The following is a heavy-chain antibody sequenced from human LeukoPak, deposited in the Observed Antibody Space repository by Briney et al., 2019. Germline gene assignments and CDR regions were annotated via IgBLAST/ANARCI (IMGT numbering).Heavy chain of an antibody. CDR1: GYTFASYG. D-gene: IGHD3-22*01. V-gene: IGHV3-23*01. CDR2: ISISAAST. Sequence: GGPLRLSCAASGYTFASYGMSWVRQAPGKGLEWVSTISISAASTYYADSVKGRFTISRDNAKNSLYLQMNSLRAEDTAVYYCARDQFGYYYDSSGYYKVTGDTFDIWGQGTMVTVSS. CDR3: ARDQFGYYYDSSGYYKVTGDTFDI. J-gene: IGHJ3*02.